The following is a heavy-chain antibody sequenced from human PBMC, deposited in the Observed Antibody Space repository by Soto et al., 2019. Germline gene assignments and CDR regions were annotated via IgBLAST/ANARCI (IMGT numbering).Heavy chain of an antibody. D-gene: IGHD6-19*01. Sequence: PSETLSLTCTVSGGSISSGGYYWSWIRQHPGKGLEWIGYIYYSGSTYYNPSLKSRVTISVDTSKNQFSLKLSSVTAADTAVYYCAKVGEQYSTGSLYYFDFWGQGTLVTVSS. J-gene: IGHJ4*02. CDR1: GGSISSGGYY. CDR2: IYYSGST. V-gene: IGHV4-61*08. CDR3: AKVGEQYSTGSLYYFDF.